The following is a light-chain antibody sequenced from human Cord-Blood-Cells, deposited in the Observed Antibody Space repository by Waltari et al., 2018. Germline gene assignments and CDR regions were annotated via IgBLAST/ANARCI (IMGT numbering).Light chain of an antibody. CDR1: QSVSSN. CDR3: QQYNNWPPYT. Sequence: EIVMTQSPATLYVSPGERDTLSCRASQSVSSNLAWYQQKPGQAPRLLIYGAPTRATGIPARFSGSGYGTEFTLTISSLQSEDFAVYYCQQYNNWPPYTFGQGTKLEIK. CDR2: GAP. V-gene: IGKV3-15*01. J-gene: IGKJ2*01.